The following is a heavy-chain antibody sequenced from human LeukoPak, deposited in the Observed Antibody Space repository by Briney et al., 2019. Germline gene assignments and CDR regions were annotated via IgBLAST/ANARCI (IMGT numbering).Heavy chain of an antibody. Sequence: GGSLRLSCAASGFTFSAHYMDWVRQAPGKGLEWEGRTRNKANSYTTEYAASVKGRFTISRDDSKNSLYLQMNSLKTEDTAVYYCARVPGTTFLLSYMDVWGKGTTVTVPS. V-gene: IGHV3-72*01. D-gene: IGHD1-7*01. J-gene: IGHJ6*03. CDR3: ARVPGTTFLLSYMDV. CDR2: TRNKANSYTT. CDR1: GFTFSAHY.